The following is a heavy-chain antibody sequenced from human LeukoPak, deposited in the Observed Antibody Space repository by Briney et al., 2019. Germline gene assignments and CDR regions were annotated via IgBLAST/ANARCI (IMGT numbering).Heavy chain of an antibody. CDR1: GGSISSGDYY. Sequence: SQTLSLTCTVSGGSISSGDYYWSWIRQPPGKGLEWIGYIYYSGSTYYNPSLKSRVTISVDTSKNQFSLKLSSVTAADTAVYYCARARSITIFGVVYYFDYWGQGTLVTVSS. V-gene: IGHV4-30-4*01. CDR3: ARARSITIFGVVYYFDY. J-gene: IGHJ4*02. CDR2: IYYSGST. D-gene: IGHD3-3*01.